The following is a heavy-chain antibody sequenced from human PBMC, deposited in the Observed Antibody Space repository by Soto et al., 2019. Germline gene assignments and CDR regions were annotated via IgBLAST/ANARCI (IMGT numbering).Heavy chain of an antibody. CDR1: GGTFSSYT. CDR2: IIPILGIA. Sequence: QVQLVQSGAEVKKPGSSVKVSCKASGGTFSSYTISWVRQAPGQGLEWMGRIIPILGIANYAQKFQGRVTITADKSTSTAYMELSSLGSEDTAVYYCARSYGSGSYGAFDIWGQGTMVTVSS. J-gene: IGHJ3*02. D-gene: IGHD3-10*01. CDR3: ARSYGSGSYGAFDI. V-gene: IGHV1-69*02.